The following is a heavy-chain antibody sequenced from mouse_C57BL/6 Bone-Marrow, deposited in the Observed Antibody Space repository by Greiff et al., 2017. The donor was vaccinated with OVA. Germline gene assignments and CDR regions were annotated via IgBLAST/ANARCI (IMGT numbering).Heavy chain of an antibody. CDR2: ILPGSGST. Sequence: VQLQQSGAELMKPGASVKLSCKATGYTFTGYWIEWVKQRPGHGLEWIGEILPGSGSTNYNEKFKGKATFTADTSSNTAYMQLSSLTTEDSAIYYCARSIFIYYYGSRRYYFDYWGQGTTLTVSS. D-gene: IGHD1-1*01. V-gene: IGHV1-9*01. CDR1: GYTFTGYW. CDR3: ARSIFIYYYGSRRYYFDY. J-gene: IGHJ2*01.